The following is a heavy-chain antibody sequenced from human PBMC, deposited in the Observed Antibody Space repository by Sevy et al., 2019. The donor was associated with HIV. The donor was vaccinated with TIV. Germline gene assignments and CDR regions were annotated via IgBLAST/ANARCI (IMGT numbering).Heavy chain of an antibody. V-gene: IGHV3-23*01. Sequence: WGSLRLSCAASGFTFSSYAMSWVRQAPGKGLEWVSAISDSGGSTYYADSVKGRFTISRDNSKNTLNLQMNSLRAEDTAVYYCAKDRLSRSAVAVAYYYYGMDVWGQGTTVTVSS. CDR3: AKDRLSRSAVAVAYYYYGMDV. J-gene: IGHJ6*02. D-gene: IGHD6-19*01. CDR1: GFTFSSYA. CDR2: ISDSGGST.